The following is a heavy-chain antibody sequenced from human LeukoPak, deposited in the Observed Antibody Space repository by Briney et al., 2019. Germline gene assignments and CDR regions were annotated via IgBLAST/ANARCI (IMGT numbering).Heavy chain of an antibody. CDR2: IYPGDSDT. D-gene: IGHD3-22*01. CDR1: GYSFTNYW. Sequence: GESLKISCKGSGYSFTNYWIGWVRQMPGKGLEWMGIIYPGDSDTRYSPSFQGQVTISADKSISTAYLQWSSLKASDTAMYYCARRIDYDSSGYSFDYWGREPWSPSPQ. J-gene: IGHJ4*02. V-gene: IGHV5-51*01. CDR3: ARRIDYDSSGYSFDY.